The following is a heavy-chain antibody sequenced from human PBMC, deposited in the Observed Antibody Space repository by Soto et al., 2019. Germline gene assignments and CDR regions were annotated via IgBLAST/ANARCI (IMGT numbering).Heavy chain of an antibody. V-gene: IGHV2-5*02. D-gene: IGHD3-9*01. CDR2: IYWDDDK. CDR1: GFSLSTSGVG. Sequence: SGPTLVNPTQTLTLTCTFSGFSLSTSGVGVGWIRQPPGKALEWLALIYWDDDKRYSPSLKSRLTITKDTSKNQVVLTMTNMDPVDTATYYCAHTHDILTGYYLQSPIDYWGQGTLVTVSS. J-gene: IGHJ4*02. CDR3: AHTHDILTGYYLQSPIDY.